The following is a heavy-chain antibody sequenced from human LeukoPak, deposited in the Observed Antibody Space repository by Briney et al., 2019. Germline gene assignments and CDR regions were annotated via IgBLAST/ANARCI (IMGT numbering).Heavy chain of an antibody. CDR1: GYSISSGYY. D-gene: IGHD3-16*01. Sequence: SETLSLTCAVSGYSISSGYYWGWIRQPPGKGLEWIGSIYHSGSTYYNPSLKSRVTISVDTSKNQFSLKLSSVTAADTAVYYCARHVGGKITFGGVPQGFDYWGQGTLVTVSS. CDR2: IYHSGST. V-gene: IGHV4-38-2*01. CDR3: ARHVGGKITFGGVPQGFDY. J-gene: IGHJ4*02.